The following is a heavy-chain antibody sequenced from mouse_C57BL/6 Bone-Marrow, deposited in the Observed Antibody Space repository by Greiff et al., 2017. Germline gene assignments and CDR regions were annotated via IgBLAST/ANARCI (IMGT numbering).Heavy chain of an antibody. CDR1: GYTFTSYG. V-gene: IGHV1-81*01. CDR3: ARRGGIYYGNYDYFDY. J-gene: IGHJ2*01. Sequence: VQLKESGAELARPGASVKLSCKASGYTFTSYGISWVKQRTGQGLEWIGEIYPRSGNTYYNEKFKGKATLTADKSSSTAYMELRSLTSEDSAVYFCARRGGIYYGNYDYFDYWGQGTTLTVSS. D-gene: IGHD2-1*01. CDR2: IYPRSGNT.